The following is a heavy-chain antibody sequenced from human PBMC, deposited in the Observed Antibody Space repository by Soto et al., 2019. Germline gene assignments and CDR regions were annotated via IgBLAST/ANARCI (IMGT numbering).Heavy chain of an antibody. CDR1: GYTFTTYG. J-gene: IGHJ4*02. V-gene: IGHV1-18*01. Sequence: QVQLVQSGAEVKNPGASVKVSCKASGYTFTTYGFSWVRQAPGQGLDWMGWIGPYTGVTNYAQKFQGRVTMTTDTSTSTAYMELRSLTSDDPAVYYCARDGDGPGRRYDYWGQGTLITVSS. D-gene: IGHD3-10*01. CDR2: IGPYTGVT. CDR3: ARDGDGPGRRYDY.